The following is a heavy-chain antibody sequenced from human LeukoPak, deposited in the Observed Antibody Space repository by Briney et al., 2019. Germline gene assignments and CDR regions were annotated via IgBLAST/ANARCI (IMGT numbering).Heavy chain of an antibody. D-gene: IGHD4-23*01. CDR1: GFTFSSYG. Sequence: PGGSLRLSCAASGFTFSSYGMHWVRQAPGKGLEWVAFIRYDGSNKYYADSVKGRFTISRDNSKNTLYLQMNSLRAEDTAVYYCAKGGDNDYGGNSDDPDYWGQGTLVTVSS. V-gene: IGHV3-30*02. J-gene: IGHJ4*02. CDR2: IRYDGSNK. CDR3: AKGGDNDYGGNSDDPDY.